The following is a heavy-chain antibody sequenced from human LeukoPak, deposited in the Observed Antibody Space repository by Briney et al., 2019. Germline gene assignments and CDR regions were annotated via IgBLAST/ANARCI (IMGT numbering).Heavy chain of an antibody. CDR3: ARGSSITMVRVNYYYYYMDV. D-gene: IGHD3-10*01. Sequence: SETLSLTCTVSGGSISSTSHYWGWIRQPPGKGLEWIGSIYYSGSTYYNPSLKSRLTISVDTSKNQFSLKLSSVTAADTAVYYCARGSSITMVRVNYYYYYMDVWGKGTTVTISS. CDR1: GGSISSTSHY. CDR2: IYYSGST. V-gene: IGHV4-39*07. J-gene: IGHJ6*03.